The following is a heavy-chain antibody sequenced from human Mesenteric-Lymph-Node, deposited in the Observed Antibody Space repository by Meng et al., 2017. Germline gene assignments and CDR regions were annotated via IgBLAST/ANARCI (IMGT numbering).Heavy chain of an antibody. CDR2: INSDGRTT. J-gene: IGHJ4*02. D-gene: IGHD6-19*01. CDR1: GFTISRHW. CDR3: TGLSGPFDY. Sequence: EVQLVESGGGLVQPGGSLRLSCAASGFTISRHWMHWVRQAPGKGLVWVSRINSDGRTTNYADSVKGRFTISRDNAKNTLHLQMNSLRAEDTAVYFCTGLSGPFDYWGQGTLVTVSS. V-gene: IGHV3-74*01.